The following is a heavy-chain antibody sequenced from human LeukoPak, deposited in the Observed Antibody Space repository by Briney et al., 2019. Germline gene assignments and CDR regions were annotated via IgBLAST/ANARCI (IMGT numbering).Heavy chain of an antibody. Sequence: PGGSLRLSCAASGFTFSSYAMSWVRQAPGKGLERVSAISGSGGSTYYADSVKGRFTISRDNSKNTLYLQMNSLRAEDTAVYYCAKDRQLRSYYFDYWGQGTLVTVSS. V-gene: IGHV3-23*01. CDR2: ISGSGGST. D-gene: IGHD5-18*01. CDR1: GFTFSSYA. J-gene: IGHJ4*02. CDR3: AKDRQLRSYYFDY.